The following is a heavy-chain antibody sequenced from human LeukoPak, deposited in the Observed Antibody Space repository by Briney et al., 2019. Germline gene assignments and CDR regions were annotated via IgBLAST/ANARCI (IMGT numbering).Heavy chain of an antibody. J-gene: IGHJ6*02. V-gene: IGHV3-33*01. CDR2: IWYDGSNK. D-gene: IGHD5-12*01. Sequence: GGSLRLSCAASGFTFSSYGMHWVRQAPGKGLEWVAVIWYDGSNKYCADSVKGRFTISRDNSKNTLYLQMNSLRAEDTAVYYCARDREPQDIVATIISPDYYGMDVWGQGTTVTVSS. CDR1: GFTFSSYG. CDR3: ARDREPQDIVATIISPDYYGMDV.